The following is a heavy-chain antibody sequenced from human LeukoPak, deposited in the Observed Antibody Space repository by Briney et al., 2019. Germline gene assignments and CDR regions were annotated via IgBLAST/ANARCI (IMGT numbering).Heavy chain of an antibody. Sequence: SETLSLTCTVSGYSISSGYYWGWIRQPPGKGLEWIGSIYHTRNTYRNASLESRVSISVDTSKNQFSLKLSSVTAADTALYYCATYDNTGYYFAYWGQGSLVTVSS. D-gene: IGHD3-22*01. CDR2: IYHTRNT. V-gene: IGHV4-38-2*02. CDR1: GYSISSGYY. CDR3: ATYDNTGYYFAY. J-gene: IGHJ4*02.